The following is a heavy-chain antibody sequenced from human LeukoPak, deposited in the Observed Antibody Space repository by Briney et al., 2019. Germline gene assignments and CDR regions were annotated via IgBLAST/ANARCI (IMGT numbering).Heavy chain of an antibody. CDR2: ISGSGGST. V-gene: IGHV3-23*01. J-gene: IGHJ4*02. CDR1: GFTFSSYA. D-gene: IGHD3-22*01. Sequence: GGSLRLSCAASGFTFSSYAMSWVRQAPGKGLEWVSAISGSGGSTYYADSVKGRFTISRDNSKNTLYLQMNSLRAEDTAVYYCALRDYYDSSGYYGSFDYWGQGTLVTVSS. CDR3: ALRDYYDSSGYYGSFDY.